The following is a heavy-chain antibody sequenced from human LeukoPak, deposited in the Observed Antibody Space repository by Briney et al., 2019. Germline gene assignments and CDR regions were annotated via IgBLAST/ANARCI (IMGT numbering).Heavy chain of an antibody. CDR1: GYTFTSYG. Sequence: ASVKVSCKASGYTFTSYGISWVRQAPGQGLEWMGWISAYNGNTNYAQKLQGRVTMTTDTSTSTAYMELRSLRSDDTAVYYCARVMEAYYDFWSGYQDYYGMDVWGQGTTVTVSS. CDR2: ISAYNGNT. CDR3: ARVMEAYYDFWSGYQDYYGMDV. J-gene: IGHJ6*02. V-gene: IGHV1-18*01. D-gene: IGHD3-3*01.